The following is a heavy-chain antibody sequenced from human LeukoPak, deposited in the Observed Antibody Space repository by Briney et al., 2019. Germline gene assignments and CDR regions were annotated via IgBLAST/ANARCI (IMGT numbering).Heavy chain of an antibody. CDR3: VRSGDYGDYGGSTDAFDL. CDR2: ISSSTTYT. J-gene: IGHJ3*01. Sequence: GGSLRLSCAASGFTFTTYSMNWVRRAPGMGLEWVSSISSSTTYTYYADSMKGRFTVSRGNAKNSLYLQMHSLRGEDTAVYYCVRSGDYGDYGGSTDAFDLWGQGTMVTVSS. D-gene: IGHD4-17*01. CDR1: GFTFTTYS. V-gene: IGHV3-21*01.